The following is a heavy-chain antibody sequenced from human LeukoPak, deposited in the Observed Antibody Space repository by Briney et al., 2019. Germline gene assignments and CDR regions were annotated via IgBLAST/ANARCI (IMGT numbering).Heavy chain of an antibody. D-gene: IGHD3-3*01. J-gene: IGHJ6*03. Sequence: ASVKVSCKASGYTFTRYYMHWVRQAPGQGLEWMGWINPNSGGTNYAQKFQGRVTMTRDTSISTAYMELSRLRSDDTAVYYCARDGGDYDFWSGYYTGMGDRVYYYYYMDVWGKGTTVTVSS. CDR1: GYTFTRYY. CDR3: ARDGGDYDFWSGYYTGMGDRVYYYYYMDV. CDR2: INPNSGGT. V-gene: IGHV1-2*02.